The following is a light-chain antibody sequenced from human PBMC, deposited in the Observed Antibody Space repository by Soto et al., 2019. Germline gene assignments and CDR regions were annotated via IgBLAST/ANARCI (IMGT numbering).Light chain of an antibody. V-gene: IGLV2-14*01. CDR3: TSYTSSSNLNWV. CDR1: RSDVGGYNY. Sequence: QSALTQPASVSGSPGQSITISCTGTRSDVGGYNYVSWYQHHPGKAPKLMISEVSNRPSGVSNRFSGSKSGNTASLTISGLQAEDEADYYCTSYTSSSNLNWVFGGGTKVTVL. J-gene: IGLJ3*02. CDR2: EVS.